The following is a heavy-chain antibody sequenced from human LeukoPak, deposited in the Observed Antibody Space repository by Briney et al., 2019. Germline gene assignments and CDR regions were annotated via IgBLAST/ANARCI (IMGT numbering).Heavy chain of an antibody. CDR2: INSDGSWT. CDR1: GNYW. Sequence: GGSLRLSCAASGNYWMHWVRQAPGKGLVWVSHINSDGSWTSYADSVKGRFTISKDNAKNTVYLQMNSLRAEDTAVYYCAKVTGGDMITYGGLDYWGRGTLVTVSS. D-gene: IGHD3-16*01. CDR3: AKVTGGDMITYGGLDY. V-gene: IGHV3-74*01. J-gene: IGHJ4*02.